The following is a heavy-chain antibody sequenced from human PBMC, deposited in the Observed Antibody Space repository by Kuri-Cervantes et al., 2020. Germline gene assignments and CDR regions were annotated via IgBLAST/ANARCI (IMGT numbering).Heavy chain of an antibody. V-gene: IGHV3-21*01. CDR1: GFTFSTYS. CDR2: ISSSNSYI. Sequence: GESLKISCAASGFTFSTYSINWVRQAPGKGLEWVSSISSSNSYIYYADSVKGRFTISRDNAKNSLYLQMNSLRAEDTAVYYCARVRVAVAGITDYWGQGTLVTVSS. D-gene: IGHD6-19*01. J-gene: IGHJ4*02. CDR3: ARVRVAVAGITDY.